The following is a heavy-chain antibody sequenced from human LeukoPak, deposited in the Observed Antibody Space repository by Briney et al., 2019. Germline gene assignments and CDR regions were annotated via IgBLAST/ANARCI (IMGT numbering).Heavy chain of an antibody. CDR1: GGSISSYY. Sequence: SETLSLTCTVSGGSISSYYWSWIRQPPGKGLEWLGYIYYSGSTNYNPSLKSRVTISVDTSKNQFSLKLSSVTAADTAVYYCARVLDYYDILTGLIDWGQGTLVTVSS. CDR3: ARVLDYYDILTGLID. D-gene: IGHD3-9*01. CDR2: IYYSGST. J-gene: IGHJ4*02. V-gene: IGHV4-59*01.